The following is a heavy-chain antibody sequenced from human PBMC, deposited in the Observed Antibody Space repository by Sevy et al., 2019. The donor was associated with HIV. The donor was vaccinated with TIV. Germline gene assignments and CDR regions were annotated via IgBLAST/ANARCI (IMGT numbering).Heavy chain of an antibody. CDR1: GFTFSQYG. D-gene: IGHD3-10*01. V-gene: IGHV3-30*02. CDR2: IRYDGSTK. Sequence: GGSLRLSCAATGFTFSQYGMEWVRQAPGKGLEWVAFIRYDGSTKYYADSVKGRFTISRDNSKNMLYLQMNSLRAEDTAVYYCARDGTQPVRGVIPPEKFDYWGQGTLVTVSS. CDR3: ARDGTQPVRGVIPPEKFDY. J-gene: IGHJ4*02.